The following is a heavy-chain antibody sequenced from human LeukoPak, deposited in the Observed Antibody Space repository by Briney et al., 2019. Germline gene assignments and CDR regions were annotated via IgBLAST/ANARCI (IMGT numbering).Heavy chain of an antibody. CDR1: GGSIRSGSYY. CDR2: IYTSGST. CDR3: ARVIYDYAREAYYYYYMDV. V-gene: IGHV4-61*02. D-gene: IGHD3-16*01. Sequence: SETLSLTCTVSGGSIRSGSYYWSWIRQPAGKGLEWIGRIYTSGSTNYNPSLKSRVTISVDTSKNQFSLKLSSVTAADTAVYYCARVIYDYAREAYYYYYMDVWGKGTTVTISS. J-gene: IGHJ6*03.